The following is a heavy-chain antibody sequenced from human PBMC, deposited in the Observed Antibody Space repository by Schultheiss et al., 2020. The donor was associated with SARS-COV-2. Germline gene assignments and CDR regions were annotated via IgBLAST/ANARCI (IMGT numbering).Heavy chain of an antibody. CDR3: ARDLLGNYYYGMDV. Sequence: GESLKISCAASGFTFSSYSMNWVRQAPGKGLEWVSYISSSSSTIYYADSVKGRFTISRDNGKNSLYLQMNSLRAEDTAVYYCARDLLGNYYYGMDVWGQGTTVTVSS. D-gene: IGHD7-27*01. CDR2: ISSSSSTI. V-gene: IGHV3-48*04. CDR1: GFTFSSYS. J-gene: IGHJ6*02.